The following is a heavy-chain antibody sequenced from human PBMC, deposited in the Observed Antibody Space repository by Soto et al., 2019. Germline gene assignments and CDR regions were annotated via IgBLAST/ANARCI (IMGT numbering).Heavy chain of an antibody. CDR1: GFTFSSYE. J-gene: IGHJ5*02. CDR2: ISSSGSTI. CDR3: ARDLTYYDSSGRTNWFDP. D-gene: IGHD3-22*01. Sequence: GGSLRLSCAASGFTFSSYEMNWVRQAPGKGLEWVSYISSSGSTIYYADSVKGRFTISRDNAKNSLYLQMNSLRAEDTAVYYCARDLTYYDSSGRTNWFDPWGQGTLVTVSS. V-gene: IGHV3-48*03.